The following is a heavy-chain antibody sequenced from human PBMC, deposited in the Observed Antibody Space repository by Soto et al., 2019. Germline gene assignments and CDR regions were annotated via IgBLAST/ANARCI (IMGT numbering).Heavy chain of an antibody. Sequence: SVKVSCKASGGTFSSYAISWVLQAPGQGLEWMGGIIPIFGTANYAQKFQGRVTITADGSTSTAYMELSSLRSEDTAVYYCARDQGISLWFGELSPRCMDVWGQGTTVTVSS. CDR3: ARDQGISLWFGELSPRCMDV. J-gene: IGHJ6*02. CDR1: GGTFSSYA. CDR2: IIPIFGTA. D-gene: IGHD3-10*01. V-gene: IGHV1-69*13.